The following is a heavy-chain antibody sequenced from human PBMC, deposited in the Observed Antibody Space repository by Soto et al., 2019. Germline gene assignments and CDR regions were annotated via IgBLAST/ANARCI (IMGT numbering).Heavy chain of an antibody. CDR3: ARADQLELPDY. D-gene: IGHD1-7*01. V-gene: IGHV3-33*01. CDR2: IWYDGSNK. J-gene: IGHJ4*02. Sequence: VQLVESGGGVVQPGRSLRLSCAASGFTFSSYGMHWVRQAPGKGLEWVAVIWYDGSNKYYADSVKGRFTISRDNSKNTLYLQMNSLRAEDTAVYYCARADQLELPDYWGQGTLVTVSS. CDR1: GFTFSSYG.